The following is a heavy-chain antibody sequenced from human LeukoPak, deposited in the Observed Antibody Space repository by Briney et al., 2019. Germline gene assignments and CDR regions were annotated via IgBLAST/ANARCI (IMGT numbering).Heavy chain of an antibody. CDR3: ARDGPDYGDYVNFDY. J-gene: IGHJ4*02. Sequence: ASVKVPCKASGYMFTSYGISWVRQAPGQGLEWMGWISDYNGKTNYAQKLQGRVTMTTDTSTSTAYMELRSLRSDDTAVYYCARDGPDYGDYVNFDYWGQGTLVTVSS. V-gene: IGHV1-18*04. CDR1: GYMFTSYG. D-gene: IGHD4-17*01. CDR2: ISDYNGKT.